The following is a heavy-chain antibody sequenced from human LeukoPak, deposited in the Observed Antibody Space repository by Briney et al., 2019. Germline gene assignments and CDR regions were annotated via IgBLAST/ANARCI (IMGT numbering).Heavy chain of an antibody. Sequence: SETLSLTCAVYGGSFSGYYWSWIRQPPGKGLEWIGEINHSGSTNYNPSLKSRVTISVDTSQNQFSLKLSSVTAADTAVYYCAREYYYDTSGYYQVSDYWGQGTLITVSS. CDR2: INHSGST. J-gene: IGHJ4*02. D-gene: IGHD3-22*01. CDR1: GGSFSGYY. CDR3: AREYYYDTSGYYQVSDY. V-gene: IGHV4-34*01.